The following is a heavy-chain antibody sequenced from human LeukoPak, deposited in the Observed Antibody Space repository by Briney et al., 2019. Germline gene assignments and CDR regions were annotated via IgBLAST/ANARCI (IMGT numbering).Heavy chain of an antibody. CDR1: GFTFSVYG. CDR2: IWHDGTIK. J-gene: IGHJ4*02. CDR3: ARAVGPFDY. Sequence: EGSLRLSCAASGFTFSVYGMHWVRQAPGKGLEWVAVIWHDGTIKYYADSVKGRFTISRDNSDDTLYLQMNSLRAEDTAVYYCARAVGPFDYWGQGTLVTVSS. V-gene: IGHV3-33*01.